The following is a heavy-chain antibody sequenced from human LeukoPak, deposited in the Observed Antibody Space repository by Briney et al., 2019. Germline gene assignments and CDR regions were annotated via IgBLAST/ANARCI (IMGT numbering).Heavy chain of an antibody. CDR1: GFTFSSYG. Sequence: PGGSLRLSCAASGFTFSSYGMHWVRQAPGKGLEWVAVISYDGSNKYYADSVKGRFTISRDSSKNTLYLQMNSLRAEDTAVYYCAKALAFYDSSGYSTYYFDYWGQGTLVTVSS. J-gene: IGHJ4*02. CDR3: AKALAFYDSSGYSTYYFDY. V-gene: IGHV3-30*18. D-gene: IGHD3-22*01. CDR2: ISYDGSNK.